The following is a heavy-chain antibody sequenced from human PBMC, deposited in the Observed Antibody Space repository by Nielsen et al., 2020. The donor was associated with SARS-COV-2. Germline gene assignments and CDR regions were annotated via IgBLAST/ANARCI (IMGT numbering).Heavy chain of an antibody. J-gene: IGHJ4*02. CDR3: ARVDGMTTVTVDY. Sequence: SETLSLTCTVSGGSISSSSYYWGWIRQPPGKGLEWIGEINHSGSTNYNPSLKSRVTISVDTSKNQFSLKLSSVTAADTAVYYCARVDGMTTVTVDYWGQGTLVTVSS. D-gene: IGHD4-17*01. CDR1: GGSISSSSYY. V-gene: IGHV4-39*07. CDR2: INHSGST.